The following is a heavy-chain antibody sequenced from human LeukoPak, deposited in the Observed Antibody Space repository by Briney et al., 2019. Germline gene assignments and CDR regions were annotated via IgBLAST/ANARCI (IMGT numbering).Heavy chain of an antibody. CDR2: IIPIFGTA. V-gene: IGHV1-69*13. J-gene: IGHJ4*02. Sequence: ASVKVSCKASGGTFSSYAISWVRQAPGQGLEWMGGIIPIFGTANYAQKFQGRVTITADESTSTAYMELSSLRSEDTAVYYCASLAEATYYYDSSGATQFDYWGQGTLVTVSS. D-gene: IGHD3-22*01. CDR3: ASLAEATYYYDSSGATQFDY. CDR1: GGTFSSYA.